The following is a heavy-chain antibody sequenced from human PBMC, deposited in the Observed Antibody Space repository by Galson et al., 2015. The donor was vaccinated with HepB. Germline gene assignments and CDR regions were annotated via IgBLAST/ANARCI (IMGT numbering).Heavy chain of an antibody. J-gene: IGHJ4*02. CDR2: ICGSGGST. V-gene: IGHV3-23*01. CDR3: AKVPGTYRKFVC. D-gene: IGHD3-16*02. Sequence: SLRLSCAASGFTFSSYAMSWVRQAPGKGLEWVSLICGSGGSTYYADSVKGRVTISRDNSKTMLYLQMNILRAEDTAVYYSAKVPGTYRKFVCWGQRTLVTVSS. CDR1: GFTFSSYA.